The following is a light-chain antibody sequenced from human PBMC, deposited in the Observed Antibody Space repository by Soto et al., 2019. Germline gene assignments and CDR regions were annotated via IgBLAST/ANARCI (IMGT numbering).Light chain of an antibody. CDR1: QSLLHSNGYNY. J-gene: IGKJ2*01. CDR3: MQALQTPYT. CDR2: LGS. V-gene: IGKV2-28*01. Sequence: DIVMTQSPLSLPVTPGEPASISCRSSQSLLHSNGYNYLDWYLQKPEQSPQLLIYLGSNRASGVPDRFSGSGSGTDFTLKISRVEAEDVRVYYCMQALQTPYTFGQGTKLEIK.